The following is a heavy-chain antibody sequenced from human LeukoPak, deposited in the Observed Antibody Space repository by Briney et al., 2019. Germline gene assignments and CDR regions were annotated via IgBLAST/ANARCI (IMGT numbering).Heavy chain of an antibody. CDR2: IWYDGSNK. Sequence: GGSLRLSCAASGFAAFSSFGIHWVRRAPGKGLEWVAVIWYDGSNKYYADSVKGRFTISRDNSKNTLYLQMNILRAEDTAVYYCARAQQAVAGTGDWFDPWGQGTLVTVPS. V-gene: IGHV3-33*01. CDR1: GFAAFSSFG. D-gene: IGHD6-19*01. CDR3: ARAQQAVAGTGDWFDP. J-gene: IGHJ5*02.